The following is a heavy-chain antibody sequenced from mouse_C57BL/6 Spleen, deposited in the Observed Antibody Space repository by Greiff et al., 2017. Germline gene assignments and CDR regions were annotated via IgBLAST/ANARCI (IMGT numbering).Heavy chain of an antibody. Sequence: VQLQQSGAELVRPGASVKLSCTASGFNIKDDYMHWVKQRPEQGLEWIGWIDPENGDTEYASKFQGKATIPADTSSNTAYLQLSSLTSEDTAVYYCTLTGTFAYWGQGTLVTVSA. CDR2: IDPENGDT. CDR3: TLTGTFAY. CDR1: GFNIKDDY. J-gene: IGHJ3*01. D-gene: IGHD4-1*01. V-gene: IGHV14-4*01.